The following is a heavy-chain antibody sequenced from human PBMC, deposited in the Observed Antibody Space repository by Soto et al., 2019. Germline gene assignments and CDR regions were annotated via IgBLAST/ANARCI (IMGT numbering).Heavy chain of an antibody. CDR3: ARSKVGGSYYYYYYGMDV. J-gene: IGHJ6*02. CDR1: GYSISSSNW. V-gene: IGHV4-28*01. D-gene: IGHD1-26*01. CDR2: IYYSGST. Sequence: SETLSLTCAVSGYSISSSNWWGWIRQPPGKGLEWIGYIYYSGSTYYNPSLKSRVTMSVDTSKNQFSLKLSSVTAVDTAGYYCARSKVGGSYYYYYYGMDVWGQGTTVTVSS.